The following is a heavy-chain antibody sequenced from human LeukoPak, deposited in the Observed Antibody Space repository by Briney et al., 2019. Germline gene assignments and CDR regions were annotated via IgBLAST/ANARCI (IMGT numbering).Heavy chain of an antibody. V-gene: IGHV4-39*07. Sequence: PSETLSLTCTVSGGSISSSSYYWGWIRQPPGKGLEWIGSIYYSGSTYYNPSLKSRVTISVDTSKNQFSLKLSSVTAADTAVYYCARGWPGYSGSYSVRYYYYMDVWGKGTTVTISS. J-gene: IGHJ6*03. D-gene: IGHD1-26*01. CDR3: ARGWPGYSGSYSVRYYYYMDV. CDR2: IYYSGST. CDR1: GGSISSSSYY.